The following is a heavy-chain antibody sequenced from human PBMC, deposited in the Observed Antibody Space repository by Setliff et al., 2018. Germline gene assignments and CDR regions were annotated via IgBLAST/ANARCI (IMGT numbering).Heavy chain of an antibody. CDR2: IRSKAYGGTT. J-gene: IGHJ6*02. Sequence: GGSLRLSCTASGFTFGDYAMSWVRQAPGKGLEWVGFIRSKAYGGTTEYAASVKGRFTISRDDSKNSLYLQMNSLRAEDTAVYYCARDHVYGSQYYYYYYGMDVWGQGTTVTVSS. CDR3: ARDHVYGSQYYYYYYGMDV. V-gene: IGHV3-49*04. D-gene: IGHD3-10*01. CDR1: GFTFGDYA.